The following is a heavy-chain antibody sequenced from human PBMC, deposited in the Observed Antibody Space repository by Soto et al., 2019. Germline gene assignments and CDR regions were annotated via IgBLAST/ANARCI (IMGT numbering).Heavy chain of an antibody. V-gene: IGHV5-51*01. Sequence: SAESLKISCRVSGYGFTHYWVAWVRQTHGKGLEGMGVIYHGDAETRYSPSFQGRVTVSVDKSIDTAYLHWSSXWPSDTAIYYSARVTNYADSGHFYIFAFCGQGAPVTVCS. CDR2: IYHGDAET. CDR3: ARVTNYADSGHFYIFAF. J-gene: IGHJ4*02. D-gene: IGHD3-22*01. CDR1: GYGFTHYW.